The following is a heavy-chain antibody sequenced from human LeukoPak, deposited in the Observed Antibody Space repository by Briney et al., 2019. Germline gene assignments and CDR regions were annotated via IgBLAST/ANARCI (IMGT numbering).Heavy chain of an antibody. CDR2: INHSGST. V-gene: IGHV4-34*01. CDR1: GGSFSGYY. J-gene: IGHJ3*02. Sequence: SETLSLTCAVYGGSFSGYYWSWIRQPPGKGLEWIGEINHSGSTNYNPSLKSRVTISVDTSKNQFSLKLSSVTAADTAVYYCARVILTAYHHDAFDIWGQGTMVTVSS. CDR3: ARVILTAYHHDAFDI. D-gene: IGHD3-9*01.